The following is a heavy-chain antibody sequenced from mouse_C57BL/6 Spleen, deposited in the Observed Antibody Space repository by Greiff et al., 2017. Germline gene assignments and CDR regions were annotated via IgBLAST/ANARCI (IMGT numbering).Heavy chain of an antibody. CDR3: VKIRDEWYFDV. J-gene: IGHJ1*03. CDR1: GFTFTDYY. D-gene: IGHD2-4*01. Sequence: EVMLVESGGGLVQPGASLRLSCAASGFTFTDYYMSWVRQPPGKAPEWFALIRNKANGYTTEYTASVKGRFTISRDNSQNILYLQMNTLRAEDSATYYWVKIRDEWYFDVWGTGTTVTVSS. V-gene: IGHV7-4*01. CDR2: IRNKANGYTT.